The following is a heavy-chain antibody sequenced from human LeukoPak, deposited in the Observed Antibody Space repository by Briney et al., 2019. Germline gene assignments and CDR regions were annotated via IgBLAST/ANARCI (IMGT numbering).Heavy chain of an antibody. V-gene: IGHV3-30*02. Sequence: QSGGSLRLSCAASGFTFSSYGMHWVRQARGKGLEGVAFIRYDGSNKYYADSVKGRFTISRDNSKNTLYLQMNSLRAEDTAVYYCAKDLRDSSGYYYFDYWGQGTLVTVSS. J-gene: IGHJ4*02. D-gene: IGHD3-22*01. CDR2: IRYDGSNK. CDR3: AKDLRDSSGYYYFDY. CDR1: GFTFSSYG.